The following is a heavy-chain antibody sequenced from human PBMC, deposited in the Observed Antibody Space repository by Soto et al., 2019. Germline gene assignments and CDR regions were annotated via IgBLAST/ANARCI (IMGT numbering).Heavy chain of an antibody. V-gene: IGHV3-23*01. CDR1: EFTFSNYA. CDR2: ISYGGGTT. CDR3: AKNPGYYYDSTGYHFDY. D-gene: IGHD3-22*01. J-gene: IGHJ4*02. Sequence: GGSLRLSGAASEFTFSNYAMSWVRQAPGKGLEWVSAISYGGGTTYYADSVKGRFTISRDNSKNTLYLQMNSLRAEDTAVYYCAKNPGYYYDSTGYHFDYWGQGTLVTVS.